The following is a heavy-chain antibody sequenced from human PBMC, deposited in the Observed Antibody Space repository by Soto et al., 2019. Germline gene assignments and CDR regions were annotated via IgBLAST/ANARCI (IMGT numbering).Heavy chain of an antibody. Sequence: QVQLVQSGAEVKKPGASVKVSCKASGYTFISYGISWVRQAPGQGLEWMGWLSAYNGNTNYAKKLQGRVTMTKDTATSTGYMELRSLRSDDRAVYYGARDFRAGTYYGSRSSIDYWGKGTLVTVSS. CDR2: LSAYNGNT. J-gene: IGHJ4*02. CDR1: GYTFISYG. CDR3: ARDFRAGTYYGSRSSIDY. V-gene: IGHV1-18*01. D-gene: IGHD3-10*01.